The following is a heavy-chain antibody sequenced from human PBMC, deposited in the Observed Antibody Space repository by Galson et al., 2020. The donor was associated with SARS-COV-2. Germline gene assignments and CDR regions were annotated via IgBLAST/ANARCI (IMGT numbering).Heavy chain of an antibody. D-gene: IGHD3-22*01. CDR3: ARDLAVNYYDTSGYYYVPRAFDI. CDR2: IRGSHSTI. V-gene: IGHV3-48*03. CDR1: GFTFSNSE. Sequence: TGGSLRLSCAASGFTFSNSEMTWVRQALGKGLEWLSYIRGSHSTIYYADSVKGRFTISRDNAQNSLYLQMNSLRAEDTAVYYCARDLAVNYYDTSGYYYVPRAFDIWGQGTMVTVSS. J-gene: IGHJ3*02.